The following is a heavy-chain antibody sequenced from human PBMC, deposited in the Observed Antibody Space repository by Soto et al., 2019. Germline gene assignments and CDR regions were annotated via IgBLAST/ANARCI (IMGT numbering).Heavy chain of an antibody. Sequence: QVQLVESGGGVVQPGRSLRLSCAASGFTFSSYGMHWVRQAPGKGLEWVAVISYDGSNKYYADSVKGRFTISSDNSKNPLYLQMNSLRAEDTAVYYCGKDWWEQSEVYYYMDVWGKGTTVTVSS. J-gene: IGHJ6*03. CDR1: GFTFSSYG. D-gene: IGHD1-26*01. V-gene: IGHV3-30*18. CDR3: GKDWWEQSEVYYYMDV. CDR2: ISYDGSNK.